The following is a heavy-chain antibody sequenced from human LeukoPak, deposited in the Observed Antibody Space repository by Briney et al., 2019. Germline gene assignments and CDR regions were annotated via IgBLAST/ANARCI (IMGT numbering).Heavy chain of an antibody. CDR2: ISAYNGNT. J-gene: IGHJ4*02. CDR1: GYTFTSHG. V-gene: IGHV1-18*04. CDR3: ASSVDTAMGTFDD. Sequence: ASVKVSCKASGYTFTSHGLSWLRQAPGQGLEWMGWISAYNGNTNYAQKLQGRVTMTTDTSTSTAYMELRSLRSDDTAVYYCASSVDTAMGTFDDWGQGTLVTVSS. D-gene: IGHD5-18*01.